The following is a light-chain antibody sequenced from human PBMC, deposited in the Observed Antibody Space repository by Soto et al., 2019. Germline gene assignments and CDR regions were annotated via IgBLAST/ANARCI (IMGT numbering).Light chain of an antibody. Sequence: EIVMTQSPATLSVSPGERATLSCRASQSVSSNLAWYQQKPGQAPRLLIYGASTRATGIPARFSGSGSGTEFTLTISSLQSEDFAVYYCQQYYTPPRTFGHGTKVEIK. J-gene: IGKJ1*01. V-gene: IGKV3-15*01. CDR1: QSVSSN. CDR2: GAS. CDR3: QQYYTPPRT.